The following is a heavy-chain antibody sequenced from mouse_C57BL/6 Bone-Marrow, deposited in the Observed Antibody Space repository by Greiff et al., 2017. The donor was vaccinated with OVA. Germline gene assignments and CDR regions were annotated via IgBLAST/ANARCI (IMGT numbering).Heavy chain of an antibody. CDR1: GFTFSDYG. CDR2: ISNLAYSI. CDR3: ARRGDGDYFDY. Sequence: EVKLMESGGGLVQPGGSLKLSCAASGFTFSDYGMAWVRQAPRKGPEWVAFISNLAYSIYYADTVTGRFTISLENAKNTLYLEMSSLRSEDTAMYYCARRGDGDYFDYWGQGTTLTVSS. J-gene: IGHJ2*01. D-gene: IGHD3-3*01. V-gene: IGHV5-15*01.